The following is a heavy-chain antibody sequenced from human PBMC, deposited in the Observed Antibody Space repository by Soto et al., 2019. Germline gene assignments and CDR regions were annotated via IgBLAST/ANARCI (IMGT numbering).Heavy chain of an antibody. Sequence: GGSLRLSCAASGFTFSSYSMNRVRQAPGKGLEWVSSISSSSSYIYYADSVKGRFTISRDNAKNSLYLQMNSLRAEDTAVYYCARVGIVATILGAFDIWGQGTMVT. CDR3: ARVGIVATILGAFDI. V-gene: IGHV3-21*01. D-gene: IGHD5-12*01. CDR1: GFTFSSYS. J-gene: IGHJ3*02. CDR2: ISSSSSYI.